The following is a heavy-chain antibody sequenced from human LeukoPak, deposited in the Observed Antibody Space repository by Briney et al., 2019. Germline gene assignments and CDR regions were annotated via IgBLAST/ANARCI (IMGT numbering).Heavy chain of an antibody. CDR2: IRYDGTNK. J-gene: IGHJ4*02. D-gene: IGHD5-18*01. Sequence: QTGGSLRLSCGASGFTFSSYGMHWVRQAPGKGPEWVAFIRYDGTNKYYADSVKGRFTISRDNAKNSLYLQMNSLRAEDTAVYYCARDPYSYGYVLCDYWGQGTLVTVSS. CDR3: ARDPYSYGYVLCDY. CDR1: GFTFSSYG. V-gene: IGHV3-30*02.